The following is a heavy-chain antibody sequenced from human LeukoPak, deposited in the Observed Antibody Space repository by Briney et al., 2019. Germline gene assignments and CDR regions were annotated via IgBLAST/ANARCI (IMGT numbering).Heavy chain of an antibody. J-gene: IGHJ4*02. D-gene: IGHD6-6*01. V-gene: IGHV3-30*02. CDR1: GFTFSSYG. Sequence: GGSLRLSCAASGFTFSSYGMHWVRQAPGKGLEWVAFIRYDGSNKYYADSVKGRFTISRDNSKNTLYLQMNSLRAEDTAVYYCAKDGGIAALLDYWGQGTLVTVSS. CDR2: IRYDGSNK. CDR3: AKDGGIAALLDY.